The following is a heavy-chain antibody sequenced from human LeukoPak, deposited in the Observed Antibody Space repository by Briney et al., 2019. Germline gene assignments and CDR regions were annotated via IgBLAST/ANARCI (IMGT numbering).Heavy chain of an antibody. Sequence: PGESLKISCKGSGYTFTTYWIGWVRQMPGKGLEWMGIIYPGDSDTRYSPSFQGQVTISVDKSISTAYLQWSSLKASDTAMYYCARHGPGYSSGSSRFDPWGQGTLVTVSS. D-gene: IGHD6-19*01. CDR3: ARHGPGYSSGSSRFDP. CDR1: GYTFTTYW. CDR2: IYPGDSDT. V-gene: IGHV5-51*01. J-gene: IGHJ5*02.